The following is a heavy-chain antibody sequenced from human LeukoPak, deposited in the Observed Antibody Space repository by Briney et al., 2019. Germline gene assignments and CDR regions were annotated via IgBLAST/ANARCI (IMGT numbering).Heavy chain of an antibody. CDR2: IYSGGST. Sequence: KPRGSLRLSCAASGFTVSSNYMSGVRQAPGKELEWVSVIYSGGSTYDADSVKGRFTISRHNSENTLYLQMNSLRAEDTAVYYCARGRDYQDVWGQGTTVTVSS. J-gene: IGHJ6*02. CDR3: ARGRDYQDV. V-gene: IGHV3-53*04. D-gene: IGHD5-12*01. CDR1: GFTVSSNY.